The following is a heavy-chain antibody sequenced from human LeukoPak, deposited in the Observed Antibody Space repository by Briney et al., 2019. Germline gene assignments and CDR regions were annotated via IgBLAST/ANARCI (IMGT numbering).Heavy chain of an antibody. D-gene: IGHD6-6*01. Sequence: SVKVSCKASGGTFSSYAISWVRQAPGQGLEWMGGIIPIFGTANYAQKFQGRVTITTDESTSTAYMELSSLRSEDTAVYYCARGESIAARAAYFDYWGRGTLVTVSS. J-gene: IGHJ4*02. V-gene: IGHV1-69*05. CDR1: GGTFSSYA. CDR3: ARGESIAARAAYFDY. CDR2: IIPIFGTA.